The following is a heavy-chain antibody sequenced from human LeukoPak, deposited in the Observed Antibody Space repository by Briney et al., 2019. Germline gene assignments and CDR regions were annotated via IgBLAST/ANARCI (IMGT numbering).Heavy chain of an antibody. J-gene: IGHJ3*02. V-gene: IGHV4-59*08. Sequence: SETLSLTCTVSGGSISSYYWTWIRQPPGKGLEWIGYIYNSESTNYNPSLKSRVTISVDTSKNQFSLKLSSVTAADTAVYYCARRRRIGAVGTDAFDIWGQGTMVTVSS. D-gene: IGHD6-13*01. CDR3: ARRRRIGAVGTDAFDI. CDR2: IYNSEST. CDR1: GGSISSYY.